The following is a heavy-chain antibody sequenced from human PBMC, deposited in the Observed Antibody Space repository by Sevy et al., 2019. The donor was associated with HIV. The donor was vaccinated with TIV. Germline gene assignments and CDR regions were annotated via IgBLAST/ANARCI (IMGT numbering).Heavy chain of an antibody. CDR1: SGSISSYY. CDR3: TSARPVRSGDDSLDWFDP. Sequence: SETLSLTCTVSSGSISSYYWSWIRQPPGKGLEYIGYIHSSGTTNYNPSLKSRVTISVDTSKNQLSLNLSSVTAADTAVYYCTSARPVRSGDDSLDWFDPWGQGTLVTVSS. CDR2: IHSSGTT. V-gene: IGHV4-59*01. J-gene: IGHJ5*02. D-gene: IGHD5-12*01.